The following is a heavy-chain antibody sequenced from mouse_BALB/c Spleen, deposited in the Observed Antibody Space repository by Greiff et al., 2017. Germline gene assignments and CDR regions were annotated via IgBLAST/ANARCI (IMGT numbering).Heavy chain of an antibody. CDR3: TREDYDGFAY. J-gene: IGHJ2*01. V-gene: IGHV1-55*01. D-gene: IGHD2-4*01. CDR1: GYTFTSYW. CDR2: IYPGSGST. Sequence: QVQLKESGPELVKPGASVKMSCKASGYTFTSYWMHWVKQRPGQGLEWIGNIYPGSGSTNYDEKFKSKATLTVDTSSSTAYMQLSSLTSEDSAVYYCTREDYDGFAYWGQGTTLTVSS.